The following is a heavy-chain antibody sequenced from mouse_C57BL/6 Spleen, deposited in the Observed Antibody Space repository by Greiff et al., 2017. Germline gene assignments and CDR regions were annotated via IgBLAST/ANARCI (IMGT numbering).Heavy chain of an antibody. CDR3: ARARITTVVADFDY. J-gene: IGHJ2*01. CDR1: GYSITSGYY. CDR2: ISYDGSN. V-gene: IGHV3-6*01. Sequence: EVKLEESGPGLVKPSQSLSLTCSVTGYSITSGYYWNWIRQFPGNKLEWMGYISYDGSNNYNPSLKNRISITRDTSKNQFFLKLNSVTTEDTATYYCARARITTVVADFDYWGQGTTLTVSS. D-gene: IGHD1-1*01.